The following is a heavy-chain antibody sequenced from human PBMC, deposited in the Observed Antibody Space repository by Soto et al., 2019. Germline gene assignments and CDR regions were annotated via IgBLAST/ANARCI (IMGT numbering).Heavy chain of an antibody. V-gene: IGHV3-30-3*01. CDR2: ISYDGSNK. CDR1: GFTFTSYA. Sequence: GGSLRLSCAAAGFTFTSYAMHWVRQAPGKGLEWVAVISYDGSNKYYADSVKGRFTISRENSKNTLYLQMNSLRAEDTAIYYCARAKGGGSVSYYYGMDVWGQGTTVTVSS. D-gene: IGHD2-15*01. CDR3: ARAKGGGSVSYYYGMDV. J-gene: IGHJ6*02.